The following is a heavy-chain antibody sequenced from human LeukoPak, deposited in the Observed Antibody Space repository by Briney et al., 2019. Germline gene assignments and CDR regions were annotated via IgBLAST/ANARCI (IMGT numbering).Heavy chain of an antibody. CDR1: GGSFSGYY. CDR3: ARGYGPSFDY. CDR2: IKHSGST. J-gene: IGHJ4*02. Sequence: SETLSHTCAVYGGSFSGYYWIWIRQPPGKGLEWIGEIKHSGSTHYNPSLKSRDTILVDTYKKELSLERSSVTAADTAVYYCARGYGPSFDYWGQGTLVTVSS. D-gene: IGHD4-17*01. V-gene: IGHV4-34*01.